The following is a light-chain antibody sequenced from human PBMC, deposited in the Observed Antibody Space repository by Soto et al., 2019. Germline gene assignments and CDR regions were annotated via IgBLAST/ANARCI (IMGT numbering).Light chain of an antibody. CDR1: QSILYRSNSKYY. J-gene: IGKJ4*01. CDR3: QQFFSVPLT. CDR2: WAS. V-gene: IGKV4-1*01. Sequence: DIVMTQSPDSLSVSLGERATINCKSSQSILYRSNSKYYLAWYQQKPGRPPKLLIYWASTRGSGVPDRFSGSGSGKDFTLTISSLQAEDVAIYFCQQFFSVPLTFGGGTKVEIK.